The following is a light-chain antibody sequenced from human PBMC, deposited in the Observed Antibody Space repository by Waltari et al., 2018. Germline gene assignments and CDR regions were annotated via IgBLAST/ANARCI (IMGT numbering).Light chain of an antibody. CDR2: RAS. CDR1: QTIGTS. Sequence: EMVVTQSPATLSLSPGERATLSCRTSQTIGTSLAWYQQRPGQAPRLLIYRASTRATGIPDRFSGSGSESEFTLTINSLQSEDVALYYCQQYNNWPPGTFGQGTKVEI. V-gene: IGKV3-15*01. CDR3: QQYNNWPPGT. J-gene: IGKJ1*01.